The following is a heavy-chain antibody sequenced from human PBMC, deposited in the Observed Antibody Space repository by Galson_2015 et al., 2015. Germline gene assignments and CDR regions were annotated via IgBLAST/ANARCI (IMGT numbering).Heavy chain of an antibody. J-gene: IGHJ2*01. CDR3: ARVVGGPWYFDL. D-gene: IGHD2-15*01. CDR1: GFTFSSYS. Sequence: SLRLSCAASGFTFSSYSMNWVRQAPGKGLEWVSSISSSSSYIYYADTVKGRFTISRDNAKNSLYLQMNSLRAEDTAVYYCARVVGGPWYFDLWGRGTLVTVSS. V-gene: IGHV3-21*01. CDR2: ISSSSSYI.